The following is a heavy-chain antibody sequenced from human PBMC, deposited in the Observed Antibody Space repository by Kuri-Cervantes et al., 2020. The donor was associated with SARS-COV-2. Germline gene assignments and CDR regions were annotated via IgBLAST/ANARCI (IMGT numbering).Heavy chain of an antibody. CDR1: RFMFSCDR. D-gene: IGHD1-1*01. J-gene: IGHJ6*03. V-gene: IGHV3-30*03. CDR2: ISYDGTKK. CDR3: ARAPTGHSDYFYYYMDV. Sequence: GESLKISCAASRFMFSCDRMNWVRQAPGKGLEWVTIISYDGTKKYYADSVKGRFTISRDNSKNTLFLQMNSLRAEDTAVYYCARAPTGHSDYFYYYMDVWGKGTTVTVSS.